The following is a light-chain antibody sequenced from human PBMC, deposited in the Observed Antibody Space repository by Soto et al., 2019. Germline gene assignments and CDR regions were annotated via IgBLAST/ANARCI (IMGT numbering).Light chain of an antibody. CDR3: KQYNNWPRT. Sequence: EIVMTQSPATLSVSPGERATLSCRASQSVSSNLAWYQQKPGQAPRLLIYGASTRATGIPARFSGSGSGTEFTLTISSRQSEDFAVYYCKQYNNWPRTFGQGTKVEIK. J-gene: IGKJ1*01. V-gene: IGKV3-15*01. CDR1: QSVSSN. CDR2: GAS.